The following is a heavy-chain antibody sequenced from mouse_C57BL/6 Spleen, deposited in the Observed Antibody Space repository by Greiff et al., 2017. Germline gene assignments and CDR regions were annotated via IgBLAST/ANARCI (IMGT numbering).Heavy chain of an antibody. J-gene: IGHJ4*01. CDR2: INPSSGYT. V-gene: IGHV1-7*01. Sequence: QVQLQQSGAELAKPGASVKLSCKASGYTFTSYWMHWVKQRPGQGLEWIGYINPSSGYTKYNQKFKDKATLTADKSSSSAYMQLSSLTYEDSAVYYCARWDTTVVATRNYAMDYWGQGTSVTVSS. CDR1: GYTFTSYW. CDR3: ARWDTTVVATRNYAMDY. D-gene: IGHD1-1*01.